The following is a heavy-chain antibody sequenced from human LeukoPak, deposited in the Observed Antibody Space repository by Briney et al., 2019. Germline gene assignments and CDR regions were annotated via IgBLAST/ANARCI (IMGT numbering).Heavy chain of an antibody. Sequence: SVKVSCKASGGTFSSYAISWVRQAPGQGLEWMGGIIPIFGTANYAQKFQGRVTITADESTSTAYMELSSLRSEDTAVYYCARDGRRIAVAGSWSDPWGQGTLVTVS. V-gene: IGHV1-69*13. CDR2: IIPIFGTA. CDR3: ARDGRRIAVAGSWSDP. D-gene: IGHD6-19*01. J-gene: IGHJ5*02. CDR1: GGTFSSYA.